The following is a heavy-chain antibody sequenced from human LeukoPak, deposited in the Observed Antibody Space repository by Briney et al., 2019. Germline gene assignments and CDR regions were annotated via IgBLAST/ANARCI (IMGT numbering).Heavy chain of an antibody. CDR3: AKNIAAPGRVDYQLYAMDE. Sequence: AGGSLRLSCAASGFIFSGYWMTWVRQAPGKGLQWVASIKQDGSDSYHVDSVRGRFTISRDNARDSLFLQMMNLRADDTAVYYCAKNIAAPGRVDYQLYAMDEWGQGTTVTVSS. CDR1: GFIFSGYW. V-gene: IGHV3-7*01. CDR2: IKQDGSDS. D-gene: IGHD6-13*01. J-gene: IGHJ6*02.